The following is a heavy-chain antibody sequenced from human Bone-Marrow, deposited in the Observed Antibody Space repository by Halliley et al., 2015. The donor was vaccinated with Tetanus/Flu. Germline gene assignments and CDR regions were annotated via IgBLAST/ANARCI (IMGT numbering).Heavy chain of an antibody. CDR2: IYYSGST. J-gene: IGHJ1*01. CDR1: GASLNGGGYY. CDR3: ATRTYFQGPIH. V-gene: IGHV4-31*03. D-gene: IGHD3-10*01. Sequence: TLSLTCNVSGASLNGGGYYWSWVRQHPGRGLEWIGFIYYSGSTSFNPSLESRAAISIDTSKNQFSLKLTSVTVADTAVYYCATRTYFQGPIHWGQGTLVIVSS.